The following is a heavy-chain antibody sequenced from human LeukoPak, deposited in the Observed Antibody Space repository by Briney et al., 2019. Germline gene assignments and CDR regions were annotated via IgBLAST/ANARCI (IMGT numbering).Heavy chain of an antibody. V-gene: IGHV4-59*01. D-gene: IGHD5-24*01. CDR1: GCSISTYY. CDR3: ARVRDGYNVVFDY. CDR2: IYYSGST. J-gene: IGHJ4*02. Sequence: SETLSLTCTVSGCSISTYYWSWIRQPPGKGLEWIGYIYYSGSTNYNPSLKSRVTISVDTSKNQFSLKLSSVTAADTAVYYCARVRDGYNVVFDYWGQGTLVTVSS.